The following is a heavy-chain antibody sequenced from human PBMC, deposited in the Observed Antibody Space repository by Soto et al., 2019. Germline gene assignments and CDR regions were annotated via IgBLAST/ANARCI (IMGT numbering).Heavy chain of an antibody. J-gene: IGHJ6*02. D-gene: IGHD2-21*02. CDR1: GGTFSSYA. Sequence: QVQLVQSGAEVKKPGSSVKVSCKASGGTFSSYAISWVRQAPGQGLEWMGGVIPIFGTANYAQKFQGRVTITADESRSTAYMELSSLRSEDTAVYYCALSLAYCGGDCYSGYYYGMDVWGQGTAVTVSS. V-gene: IGHV1-69*12. CDR3: ALSLAYCGGDCYSGYYYGMDV. CDR2: VIPIFGTA.